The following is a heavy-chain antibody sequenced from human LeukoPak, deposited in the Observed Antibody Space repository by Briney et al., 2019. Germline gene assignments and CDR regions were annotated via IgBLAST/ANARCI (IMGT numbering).Heavy chain of an antibody. CDR3: ARGLAPGSSYYDSSGYLLSPHGMDV. D-gene: IGHD3-22*01. CDR2: TSSSSSYT. CDR1: GFTFSDYY. V-gene: IGHV3-11*05. Sequence: GGSLRLSCAASGFTFSDYYMSWIRQAPGKGLEWVSYTSSSSSYTNYADSVKGRFTISRDNAKNSLYLQMNSLRAEDTAVYYCARGLAPGSSYYDSSGYLLSPHGMDVWGQGTTVTVSS. J-gene: IGHJ6*02.